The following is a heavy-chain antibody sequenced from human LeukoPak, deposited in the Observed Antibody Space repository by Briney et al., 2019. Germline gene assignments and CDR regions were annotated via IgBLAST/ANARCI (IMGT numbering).Heavy chain of an antibody. D-gene: IGHD2-15*01. Sequence: SETLSLTCTVSGGSISSYYWSWIRQPPGKGLEWIGYIYYSGSTNYNPSLKSRVTISVDTSKNQFSLKLSSVTAADTAVYCCARGGPVVAATWPPHLFDYWGQGTLVTVSS. CDR2: IYYSGST. CDR3: ARGGPVVAATWPPHLFDY. CDR1: GGSISSYY. J-gene: IGHJ4*02. V-gene: IGHV4-59*08.